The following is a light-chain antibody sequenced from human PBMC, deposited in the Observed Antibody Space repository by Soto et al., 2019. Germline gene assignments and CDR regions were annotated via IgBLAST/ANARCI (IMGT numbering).Light chain of an antibody. CDR2: DVS. V-gene: IGLV2-11*01. Sequence: QSALTQPRSVAGSPRQSVTISCTGTSSDVGGYNYVYWYQQHPGKAPKLVIYDVSKRPSGVPDRFSGSKSGNTGSLTVSGLQAEDEADYSCCSYSGPCTQVVFGWGTKLPVL. CDR1: SSDVGGYNY. CDR3: CSYSGPCTQVV. J-gene: IGLJ3*02.